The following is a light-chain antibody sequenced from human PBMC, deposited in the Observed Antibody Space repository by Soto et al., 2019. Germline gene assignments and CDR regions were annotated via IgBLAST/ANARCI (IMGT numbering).Light chain of an antibody. V-gene: IGKV1-5*03. J-gene: IGKJ5*01. CDR3: QQRNDWQVT. Sequence: DIQMTQSPSTVSASVGDRVTITCRDSQNINSWLAWHQQKPGKAPQLLILKACSLESGVPSSCSGTGSGIDFTLTISSLEPDAFAVYQCQQRNDWQVTFGQGTRLEIK. CDR2: KAC. CDR1: QNINSW.